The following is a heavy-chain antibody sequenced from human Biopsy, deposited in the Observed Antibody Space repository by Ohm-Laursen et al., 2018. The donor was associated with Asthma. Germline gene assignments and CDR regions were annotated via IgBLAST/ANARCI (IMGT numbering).Heavy chain of an antibody. CDR2: IMIVFGTT. V-gene: IGHV1-69*13. Sequence: ASVKVSCKAPGGTFSNFAISWARQAPGHGLEWLGGIMIVFGTTNYAQKFQGRVTITADESTSTAYMEMTSLRSEDTAIYYRARCQVGYSSGWSLLLKKIYYSGMDVWGQGTAVTVSS. CDR1: GGTFSNFA. J-gene: IGHJ6*02. CDR3: ARCQVGYSSGWSLLLKKIYYSGMDV. D-gene: IGHD6-19*01.